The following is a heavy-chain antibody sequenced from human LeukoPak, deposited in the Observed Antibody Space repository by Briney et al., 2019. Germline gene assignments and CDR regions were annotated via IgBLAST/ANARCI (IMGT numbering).Heavy chain of an antibody. CDR2: ISGNGLGT. Sequence: GGSLRLSCAASGFTFSRNAMNWVRQAPGKGLVWGAAISGNGLGTYYADSVKGRFNISRDNSRNTLYLQMNSLRIEHTAFYYCAKDANYLRSSGYLIPIAFWGQGTLVTVSS. CDR3: AKDANYLRSSGYLIPIAF. D-gene: IGHD3-22*01. V-gene: IGHV3-23*01. CDR1: GFTFSRNA. J-gene: IGHJ1*01.